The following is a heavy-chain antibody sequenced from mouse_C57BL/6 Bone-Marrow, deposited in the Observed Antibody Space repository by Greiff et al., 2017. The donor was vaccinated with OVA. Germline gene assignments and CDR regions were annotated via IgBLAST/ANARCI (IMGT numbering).Heavy chain of an antibody. CDR1: GYNFTSYW. Sequence: VQLQQPGAELVRPGSSVKLSCKASGYNFTSYWMDWVKQRPGQGLEWIGNIYPSDSETHYNQKFKDKATLTVDKSSSTAYMQLSSLTSEDSAVYYCAREEGTFYARDYWGQGTSVTVSA. CDR3: AREEGTFYARDY. J-gene: IGHJ4*01. D-gene: IGHD5-1*01. V-gene: IGHV1-61*01. CDR2: IYPSDSET.